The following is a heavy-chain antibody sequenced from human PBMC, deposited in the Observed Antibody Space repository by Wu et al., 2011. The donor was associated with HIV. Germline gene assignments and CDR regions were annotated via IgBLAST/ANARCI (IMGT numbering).Heavy chain of an antibody. D-gene: IGHD6-13*01. V-gene: IGHV1-8*02. J-gene: IGHJ5*02. CDR3: ARGGIAADGKVVDP. Sequence: QLVQSGAEVKKPGASVKVSCKASGYTFTTYDINWVRQATGQGLEWMGWMNPNSGNTGYAQKFQGRVTMTRNTSISTAYMELNSLRSEDTALYYCARGGIAADGKVVDPWGQGTLVTVSS. CDR2: MNPNSGNT. CDR1: GYTFTTYD.